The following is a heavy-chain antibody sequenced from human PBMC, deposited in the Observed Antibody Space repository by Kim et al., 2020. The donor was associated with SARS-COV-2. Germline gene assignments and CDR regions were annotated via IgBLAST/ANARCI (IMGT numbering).Heavy chain of an antibody. J-gene: IGHJ4*02. CDR3: ARPQGHGSYQEYYFDY. D-gene: IGHD1-26*01. Sequence: SETLSLTCTVSGGSISSSSYYWGWIRQPPGKGLEWIGSIDYSGSTYYNPSLKSRVTISVDTSKNQFSLKLISVTAADTAVYYCARPQGHGSYQEYYFDYWGQGTLVTVSS. CDR2: IDYSGST. CDR1: GGSISSSSYY. V-gene: IGHV4-39*01.